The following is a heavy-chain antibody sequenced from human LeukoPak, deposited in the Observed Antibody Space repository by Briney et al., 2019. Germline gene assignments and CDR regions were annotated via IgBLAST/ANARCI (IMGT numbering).Heavy chain of an antibody. CDR3: AREGGSGSYSYAFDI. CDR1: GFTVSSNY. V-gene: IGHV3-53*01. CDR2: IYSGGST. D-gene: IGHD1-26*01. Sequence: PGGSLRLSCAASGFTVSSNYMSWARQAPGKGLEWVSVIYSGGSTYYADSVKGRFTISRDNSKNTLYLQMNSLRAEDTAVYYCAREGGSGSYSYAFDIWGQGTMVTVSS. J-gene: IGHJ3*02.